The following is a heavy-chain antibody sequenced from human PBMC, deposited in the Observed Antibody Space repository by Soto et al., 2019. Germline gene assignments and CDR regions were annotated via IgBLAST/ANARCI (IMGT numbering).Heavy chain of an antibody. Sequence: GGSLRLSCAASGFTFSSYAMSWVRQAPGKGLEWVSAISGSGGSTYYADSVKGRFTISRDNSKNTLYLQMNSLRAEDTAVYYCENDYDILTGADYYYYGMDVWGQGTTVTVSS. J-gene: IGHJ6*02. D-gene: IGHD3-9*01. CDR2: ISGSGGST. CDR1: GFTFSSYA. CDR3: ENDYDILTGADYYYYGMDV. V-gene: IGHV3-23*01.